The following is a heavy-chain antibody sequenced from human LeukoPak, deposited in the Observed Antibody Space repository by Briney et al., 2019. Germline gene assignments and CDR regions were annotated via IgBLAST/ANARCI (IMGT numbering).Heavy chain of an antibody. CDR2: ISGSGGST. V-gene: IGHV3-23*01. D-gene: IGHD3-22*01. CDR1: GFTFSSYA. Sequence: PEGSLRLSCAASGFTFSSYAMSWVRQAPGKGLEWVSAISGSGGSTYYADSVKGRFTISRDNSKNTLYLQMNSLRAEDTAVYYCANTLGRDYYDSSGYSRPFDYWGQGTLVTVSS. J-gene: IGHJ4*02. CDR3: ANTLGRDYYDSSGYSRPFDY.